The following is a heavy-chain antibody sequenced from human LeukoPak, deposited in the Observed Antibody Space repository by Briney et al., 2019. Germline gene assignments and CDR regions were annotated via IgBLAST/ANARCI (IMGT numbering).Heavy chain of an antibody. Sequence: SETLSLTCTVSGGSISSGSYYWSWIRQPAGKGLEWIGRIYTSGSTNYNPSLKSRVTISVDTSKNQFSLKLSSVTAADTAVFYCARGSGSYFIGYYYYMDVWGKGTTVTVSS. D-gene: IGHD1-26*01. V-gene: IGHV4-61*02. J-gene: IGHJ6*03. CDR2: IYTSGST. CDR3: ARGSGSYFIGYYYYMDV. CDR1: GGSISSGSYY.